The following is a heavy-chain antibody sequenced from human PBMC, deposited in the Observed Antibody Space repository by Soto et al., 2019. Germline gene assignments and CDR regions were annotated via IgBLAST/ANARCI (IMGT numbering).Heavy chain of an antibody. J-gene: IGHJ4*02. V-gene: IGHV4-34*01. CDR3: ARTGSIAAAGTAIDH. CDR2: INHSGST. D-gene: IGHD6-13*01. CDR1: GGSFSGYY. Sequence: SETLSLTCAVYGGSFSGYYWSWIRQPPGKGLEWIGEINHSGSTNYNPSLKSRVTISVDTSKNQFSLKLSSVTAADTAVYYCARTGSIAAAGTAIDHWGQGALVTVSS.